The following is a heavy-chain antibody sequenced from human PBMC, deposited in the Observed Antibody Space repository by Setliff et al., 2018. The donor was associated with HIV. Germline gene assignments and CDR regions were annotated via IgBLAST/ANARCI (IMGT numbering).Heavy chain of an antibody. Sequence: PSETLSLTCAVSGYSISSGYYWGWIRQPPGKGLEWIGAIYHSGSSYYSPSLKSRVTLFLDTSKNQFSLTLNSLTAADTAVYYCARLASQRTIAAADYFFDFWGQGALVTVSS. V-gene: IGHV4-38-2*01. CDR2: IYHSGSS. J-gene: IGHJ4*02. CDR3: ARLASQRTIAAADYFFDF. CDR1: GYSISSGYY. D-gene: IGHD6-13*01.